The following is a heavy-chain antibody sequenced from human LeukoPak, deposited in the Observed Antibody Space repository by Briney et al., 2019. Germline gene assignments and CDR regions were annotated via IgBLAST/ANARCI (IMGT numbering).Heavy chain of an antibody. CDR1: NYSINSDDY. Sequence: SETLSLICGLSNYSINSDDYWGWIRQSPGKRLEWIGSIYHGGTAHYNPSLKSRVTMSLDTSKNQFYLKLTSVTAADTAFYYCTRERPSRDYGDSSFDYWGQGTLVTVSS. CDR3: TRERPSRDYGDSSFDY. J-gene: IGHJ4*02. CDR2: IYHGGTA. D-gene: IGHD4-17*01. V-gene: IGHV4-38-2*02.